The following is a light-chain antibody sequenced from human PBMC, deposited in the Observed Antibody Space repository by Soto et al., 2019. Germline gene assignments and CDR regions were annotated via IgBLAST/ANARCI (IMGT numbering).Light chain of an antibody. Sequence: EIVMTQSPGTLSLSPGETATLSCRAIQSVSSNYVAWFHQKPGQAPRLLIYGASSRATGVPDRFSASGSGTDFTLTISRLEPEDFAVYYCQQRSNWPPITFGQGTRLEIK. CDR3: QQRSNWPPIT. CDR2: GAS. J-gene: IGKJ5*01. V-gene: IGKV3D-20*02. CDR1: QSVSSNY.